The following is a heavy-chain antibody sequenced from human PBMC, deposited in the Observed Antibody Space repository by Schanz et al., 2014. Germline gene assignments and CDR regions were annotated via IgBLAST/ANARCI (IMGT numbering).Heavy chain of an antibody. V-gene: IGHV3-11*05. CDR2: ISSGSSYA. CDR1: GFTFRDYY. CDR3: ARANCRRKINVDY. D-gene: IGHD2-21*01. Sequence: QVQLVESGGGLVKPGGSLRLSCAASGFTFRDYYMSWIRQAPGKGLEWVSDISSGSSYANYADSVKGRFTISRDNAKNARYLQMNSLRAEDRAVYYCARANCRRKINVDYWGRGTLVTVSS. J-gene: IGHJ4*02.